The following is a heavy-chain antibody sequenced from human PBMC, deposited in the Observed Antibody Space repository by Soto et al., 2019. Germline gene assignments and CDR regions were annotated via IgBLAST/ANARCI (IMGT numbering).Heavy chain of an antibody. CDR1: GDSVSSNSAA. CDR2: TYYRSKWYN. D-gene: IGHD2-2*01. J-gene: IGHJ6*02. V-gene: IGHV6-1*01. Sequence: PSQTLSLTCAISGDSVSSNSAAWNWIRQSPSRGLEWLGRTYYRSKWYNDYAVSVKSRITINPDTSKNQFSLQLNSVTPEDTAVYYCSSTSDSDYYYGMDVWGQGTTVTVSS. CDR3: SSTSDSDYYYGMDV.